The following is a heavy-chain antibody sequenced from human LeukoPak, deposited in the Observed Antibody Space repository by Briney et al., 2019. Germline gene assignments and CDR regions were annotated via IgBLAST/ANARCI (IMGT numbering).Heavy chain of an antibody. J-gene: IGHJ6*03. Sequence: PGGSLRLSCAASGFTFSSYSMNWVRQAPGKGLEWVSSVSNSSSYIYYADSVKGRFTISRDNAKNSLYLQMNSLRAEDTAVYYCARGATTRPYYYYYMDVWGKGTTVTVSS. CDR1: GFTFSSYS. CDR2: VSNSSSYI. V-gene: IGHV3-21*01. CDR3: ARGATTRPYYYYYMDV. D-gene: IGHD5-12*01.